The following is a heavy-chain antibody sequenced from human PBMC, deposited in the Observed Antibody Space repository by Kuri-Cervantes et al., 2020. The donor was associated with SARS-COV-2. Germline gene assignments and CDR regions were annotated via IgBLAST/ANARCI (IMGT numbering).Heavy chain of an antibody. J-gene: IGHJ6*03. CDR1: GFTFSSYD. CDR2: IGTAGDT. D-gene: IGHD2-2*01. V-gene: IGHV3-13*01. Sequence: LSLTCAASGFTFSSYDMHWVRQATGKGLEWVSAIGTAGDTYYPGSVKGRFTISRENAKNSLYLQMNSLRAGDTAVYYYARGGSSTSIPLLGYMDVWGKGTTVTVSS. CDR3: ARGGSSTSIPLLGYMDV.